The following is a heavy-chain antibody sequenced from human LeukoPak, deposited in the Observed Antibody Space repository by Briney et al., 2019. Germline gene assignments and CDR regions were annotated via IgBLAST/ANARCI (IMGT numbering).Heavy chain of an antibody. CDR1: RGTFSSYA. CDR2: IIPILGTA. V-gene: IGHV1-69*13. J-gene: IGHJ5*02. Sequence: SVKVSCKASRGTFSSYAISWVRQAPGQGLEWMGGIIPILGTANYTQKFQGRVTITADEFTSTAYMELSSLRSEDTAVYYCARARITMVRGVIVGWFDPWGQGTLVTVSS. D-gene: IGHD3-10*01. CDR3: ARARITMVRGVIVGWFDP.